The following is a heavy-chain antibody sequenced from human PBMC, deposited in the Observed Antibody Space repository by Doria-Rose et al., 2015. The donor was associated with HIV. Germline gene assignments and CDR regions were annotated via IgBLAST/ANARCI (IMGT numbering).Heavy chain of an antibody. Sequence: QVQLVQSGPVLVKPTETLTLTCTVSGVSLSSPGMGVSWIRQPPGKALEWLANIFSGDDRSYKTSLKSRLTISRGTSKSQVVLTMTDMGPVDTATYYCARIKSSRWYHKYYFDFWGQGTLVIVSA. CDR1: GVSLSSPGMG. CDR3: ARIKSSRWYHKYYFDF. J-gene: IGHJ4*02. D-gene: IGHD6-13*01. V-gene: IGHV2-26*01. CDR2: IFSGDDR.